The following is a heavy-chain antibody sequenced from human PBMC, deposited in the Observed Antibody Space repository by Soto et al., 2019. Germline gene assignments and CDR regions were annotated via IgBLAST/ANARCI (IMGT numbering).Heavy chain of an antibody. CDR2: IYYSGST. CDR1: GGSISSGGYY. CDR3: ARYNGRISSRTHDIHF. J-gene: IGHJ6*02. D-gene: IGHD3-9*01. Sequence: PSETLSLTCTVSGGSISSGGYYWSWIRQHPGKGLEWIGYIYYSGSTYYNPSLKSRVTISVDTSKNQFSLKLSSATAADTAVYYCARYNGRISSRTHDIHFWAQGTTVTV. V-gene: IGHV4-31*03.